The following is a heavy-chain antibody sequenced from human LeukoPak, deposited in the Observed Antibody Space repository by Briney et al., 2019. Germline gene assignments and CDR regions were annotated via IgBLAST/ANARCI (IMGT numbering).Heavy chain of an antibody. Sequence: GGSLRLSCAASRFTFSSYWMSWVRQAPGKGLEWVANIKQDGSEKYYVDSVKGRFTISRDNAKNSLYLQMNSLRAEDTAVYYCARGYSSSWYFDYWGQGTLVTVSS. CDR1: RFTFSSYW. J-gene: IGHJ4*02. CDR3: ARGYSSSWYFDY. CDR2: IKQDGSEK. D-gene: IGHD6-13*01. V-gene: IGHV3-7*01.